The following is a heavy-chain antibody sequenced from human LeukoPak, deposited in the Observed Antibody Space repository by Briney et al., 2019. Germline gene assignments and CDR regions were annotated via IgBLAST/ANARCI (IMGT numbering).Heavy chain of an antibody. CDR2: INPNSGGT. V-gene: IGHV1-2*02. Sequence: GASVKVSFKSSVYTFTCYYIQWVRQAPGQGLEWMGWINPNSGGTNYAQKFQGRVTMTRDTSISTAYMELSRLRSDDTAVYFCARDHCVSSGCYEDYYYGMDVWGRGTTVTVSS. CDR1: VYTFTCYY. CDR3: ARDHCVSSGCYEDYYYGMDV. J-gene: IGHJ6*02. D-gene: IGHD2-2*01.